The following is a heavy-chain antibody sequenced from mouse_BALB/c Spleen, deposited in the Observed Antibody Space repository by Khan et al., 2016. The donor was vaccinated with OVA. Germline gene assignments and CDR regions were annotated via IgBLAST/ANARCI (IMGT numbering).Heavy chain of an antibody. CDR1: GYSITREYT. Sequence: VQLQESGPGLVKPSQSLSLTCTVTGYSITREYTWNWIRQFPGNKLEWMGFISYSGNTRYNPSLKSRISITRDTSKNQFFLQLNSVTSEDTATYYCARKDYYDYDPFPYWGQGTLVTVSA. CDR2: ISYSGNT. V-gene: IGHV3-2*02. CDR3: ARKDYYDYDPFPY. D-gene: IGHD2-4*01. J-gene: IGHJ3*01.